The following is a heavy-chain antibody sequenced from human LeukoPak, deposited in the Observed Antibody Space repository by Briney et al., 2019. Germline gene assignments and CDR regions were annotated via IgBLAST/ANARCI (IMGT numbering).Heavy chain of an antibody. CDR3: ASSPPRVNWFDP. V-gene: IGHV1-2*02. J-gene: IGHJ5*02. CDR1: GYTFTGYY. CDR2: INPNSGGT. Sequence: ASVKVSCKASGYTFTGYYMHWVRQAPGQGLEWMGWINPNSGGTNYAQKFQGRVTMTRDTSISTAYMELSRLRSDDTAVYYSASSPPRVNWFDPWGQGTLVTVSS.